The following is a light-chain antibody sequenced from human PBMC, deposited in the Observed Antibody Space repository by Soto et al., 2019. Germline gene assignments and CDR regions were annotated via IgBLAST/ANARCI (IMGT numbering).Light chain of an antibody. CDR1: QGISSY. Sequence: DIQMTQSPSSLSASVGDRVTITCRASQGISSYLAWYQQKPGKVPKLLIYAASTLQSGVPSRFSGSRSGTDFTLTISSLQPEDVATYYCQQSYSTLYTFGQGTKLEIK. CDR2: AAS. J-gene: IGKJ2*01. CDR3: QQSYSTLYT. V-gene: IGKV1-27*01.